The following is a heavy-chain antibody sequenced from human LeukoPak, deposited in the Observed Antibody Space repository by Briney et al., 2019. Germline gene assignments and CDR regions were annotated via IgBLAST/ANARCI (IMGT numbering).Heavy chain of an antibody. Sequence: ASVKVSCKASGGTFSSYAISWVRQAPGQGLEWMGGIIPIFGTANYAQKFQGRVTITADESTSTAYMELSSLRSEDTAVYYCARGVNDYSNYVYDAFDVWGQGTMVTVSS. V-gene: IGHV1-69*13. CDR1: GGTFSSYA. D-gene: IGHD4-11*01. J-gene: IGHJ3*01. CDR3: ARGVNDYSNYVYDAFDV. CDR2: IIPIFGTA.